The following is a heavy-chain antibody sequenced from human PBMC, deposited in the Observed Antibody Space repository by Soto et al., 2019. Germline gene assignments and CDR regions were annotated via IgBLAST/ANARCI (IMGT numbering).Heavy chain of an antibody. J-gene: IGHJ4*02. CDR2: INSDGSSI. D-gene: IGHD2-15*01. CDR1: GFTFTNYW. V-gene: IGHV3-74*01. Sequence: GGSLRLSCAASGFTFTNYWMQWVRQAPGKGLVWVSRINSDGSSISYADSVKGRFTISRDNAKNTLYLQMNSLKAEDTAVYYCARDLGYCRGSSCSQTYYFDYWGQGSLVTVSS. CDR3: ARDLGYCRGSSCSQTYYFDY.